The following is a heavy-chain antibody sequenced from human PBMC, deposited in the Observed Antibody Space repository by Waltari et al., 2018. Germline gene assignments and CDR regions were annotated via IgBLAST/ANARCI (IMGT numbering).Heavy chain of an antibody. CDR3: ARGVGYCSSTSCYGYGMDV. V-gene: IGHV1-69*01. CDR1: GGTFSSYA. J-gene: IGHJ6*02. Sequence: QVQLVQSGAEVKKPGSSVKVSCKASGGTFSSYAISWVRQAPGQGLEWMGGIIPIFGTANYAQKFQGRVTITADESTSTAYMELSSLRSEDTAVYYCARGVGYCSSTSCYGYGMDVWGQGTTVTVSS. CDR2: IIPIFGTA. D-gene: IGHD2-2*01.